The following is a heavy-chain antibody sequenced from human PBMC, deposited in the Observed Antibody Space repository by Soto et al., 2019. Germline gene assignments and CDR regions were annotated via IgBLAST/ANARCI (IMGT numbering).Heavy chain of an antibody. CDR3: VRDWTGSACPCMDV. J-gene: IGHJ6*02. V-gene: IGHV3-23*01. CDR2: VHPTDGTT. Sequence: GESLKISCAASGFTFDNYVMTWVRQTPGKGLEWVSSVHPTDGTTFYSGSVKGRFIVSRDNSKNTVYLQMNSLRAEDTATYHCVRDWTGSACPCMDVWGQGTTVTVSS. CDR1: GFTFDNYV. D-gene: IGHD2-8*02.